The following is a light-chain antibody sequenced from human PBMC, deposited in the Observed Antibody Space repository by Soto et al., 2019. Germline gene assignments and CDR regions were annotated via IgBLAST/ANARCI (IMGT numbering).Light chain of an antibody. Sequence: ENVLTQSPGPPSLSPGERVTLSFRASQSVSSAYLAWYQQKRGQAPRLLIYGASNRATGIPDRFSGSGSGTDFTLTISRLEPEDFAVYYCQQYGSSPPSVTFGQGTRLEIK. J-gene: IGKJ5*01. V-gene: IGKV3-20*01. CDR3: QQYGSSPPSVT. CDR2: GAS. CDR1: QSVSSAY.